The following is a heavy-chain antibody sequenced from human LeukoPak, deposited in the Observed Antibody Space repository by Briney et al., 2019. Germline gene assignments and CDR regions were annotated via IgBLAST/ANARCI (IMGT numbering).Heavy chain of an antibody. CDR1: TFSFNNAW. J-gene: IGHJ4*02. D-gene: IGHD3-22*01. V-gene: IGHV3-15*01. Sequence: GGSLRLSCAASTFSFNNAWMSWFRQAPGKGLEWVGHIKSKTDGGTTDYAAPVQGRFTISRDDSKDRLYLKMNSLKTEDTAVYYCTAVPHDSAVWGQGTLVTVSS. CDR2: IKSKTDGGTT. CDR3: TAVPHDSAV.